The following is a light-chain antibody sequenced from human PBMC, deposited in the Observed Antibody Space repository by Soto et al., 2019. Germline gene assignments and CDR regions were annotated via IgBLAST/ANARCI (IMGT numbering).Light chain of an antibody. J-gene: IGKJ1*01. V-gene: IGKV1-39*01. CDR3: QHSYSTPPWT. Sequence: DIQMTQSPYSLSASVGDRVTITCRSSLSISKFLNWYQQRPWKAPKLLIYATSSLHSGVPSRFGGSGSGTDFTLTISSRQPEDFATYYCQHSYSTPPWTFGQGTKVEIK. CDR2: ATS. CDR1: LSISKF.